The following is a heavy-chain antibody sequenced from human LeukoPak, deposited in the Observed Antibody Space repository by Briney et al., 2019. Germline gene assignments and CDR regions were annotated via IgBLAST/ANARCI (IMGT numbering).Heavy chain of an antibody. D-gene: IGHD6-19*01. CDR2: INHSGST. CDR3: ARIGNGWKGRYSSGWHGSL. J-gene: IGHJ4*02. V-gene: IGHV4-34*01. Sequence: SETLSLTCAVYGGSFSGYYWSWIRQPPGKGLEWLGEINHSGSTNYNPSLKSRVTISVDTSKNQFSLKLSSVTAADTAVYYCARIGNGWKGRYSSGWHGSLWGQGTLVTVSS. CDR1: GGSFSGYY.